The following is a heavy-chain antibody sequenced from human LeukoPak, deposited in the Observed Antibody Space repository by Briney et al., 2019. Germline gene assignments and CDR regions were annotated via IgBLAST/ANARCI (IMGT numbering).Heavy chain of an antibody. J-gene: IGHJ4*02. CDR3: ARDLEYCSSTSCYQGY. CDR2: IYTSGST. CDR1: GGSISSGSYY. Sequence: PSETLSLTCTVSGGSISSGSYYWSWIRQPAGKGLEWIGRIYTSGSTNYNPSLKSRVTISVDTSKNQFSLKLSSVTAADTAVYYCARDLEYCSSTSCYQGYWGQGTLVTVSS. D-gene: IGHD2-2*01. V-gene: IGHV4-61*02.